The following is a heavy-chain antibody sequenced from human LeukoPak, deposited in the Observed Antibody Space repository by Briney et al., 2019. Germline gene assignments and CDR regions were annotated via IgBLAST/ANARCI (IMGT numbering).Heavy chain of an antibody. V-gene: IGHV4-59*01. D-gene: IGHD6-13*01. CDR2: IYYSGST. CDR1: GGSISSYY. Sequence: SETLSLTCTVSGGSISSYYWSWIRQPPGKGLEWIGYIYYSGSTNYNPSLKSRVTISVDTSKNQFSLKLSSVTAADTAVYYCASSSSWLQYFQHWGQGTLVTVSS. J-gene: IGHJ1*01. CDR3: ASSSSWLQYFQH.